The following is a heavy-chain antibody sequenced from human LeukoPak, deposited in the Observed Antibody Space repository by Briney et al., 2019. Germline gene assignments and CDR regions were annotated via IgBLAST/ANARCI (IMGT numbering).Heavy chain of an antibody. V-gene: IGHV3-30*18. CDR1: GSTFSSSG. Sequence: GGSLRLSCAASGSTFSSSGMHWVRQAPGKGLEWVAVISYYGSNKYYADSVKGRFTISRDNSKNTLYLQMNSLRTEDTAIYYCAKGSLGGLANNGDYSVFDYWGQGTLVTVSS. D-gene: IGHD4-17*01. CDR3: AKGSLGGLANNGDYSVFDY. CDR2: ISYYGSNK. J-gene: IGHJ4*02.